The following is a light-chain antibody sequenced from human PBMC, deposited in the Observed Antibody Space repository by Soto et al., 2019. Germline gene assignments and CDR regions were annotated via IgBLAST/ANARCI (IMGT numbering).Light chain of an antibody. CDR2: GAS. CDR1: QSVSSN. CDR3: QQYNNWPPIT. Sequence: EIEMTQSPATLSVSAGEIATLCCRASQSVSSNLAWYQQQPGQAPRLAIYGASTRATGIPARFSGSGSGTEFTPTISSLQSEDFAVYYCQQYNNWPPITLGQGTRLEIK. J-gene: IGKJ5*01. V-gene: IGKV3-15*01.